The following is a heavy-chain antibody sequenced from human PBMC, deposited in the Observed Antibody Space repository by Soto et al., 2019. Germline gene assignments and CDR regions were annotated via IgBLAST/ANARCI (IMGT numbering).Heavy chain of an antibody. Sequence: ASVKVSCKASGGTFSSYAISWVRQAPGQGLEWMGWIIAINGTTNYAQKLQGRVTMTTDTSTSTAYMELRSLRSDDTAVYYCAREKLYYYDSSGKGLDYWGQG. CDR1: GGTFSSYA. CDR2: IIAINGTT. J-gene: IGHJ4*02. V-gene: IGHV1-18*01. D-gene: IGHD3-22*01. CDR3: AREKLYYYDSSGKGLDY.